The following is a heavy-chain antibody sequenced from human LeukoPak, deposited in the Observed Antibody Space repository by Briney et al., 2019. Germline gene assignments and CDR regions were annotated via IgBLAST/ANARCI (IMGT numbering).Heavy chain of an antibody. Sequence: ASVKVSCKASGGTFSSYAISCVRQAPGQGLEWMGRIIPILGIANYAQKFQGRVTITADKSTSTAYMELSSLRSEDTAVYYCARGSMITFGGVIDHSFDYWGQGTLVTVSS. D-gene: IGHD3-16*02. CDR3: ARGSMITFGGVIDHSFDY. J-gene: IGHJ4*02. V-gene: IGHV1-69*04. CDR1: GGTFSSYA. CDR2: IIPILGIA.